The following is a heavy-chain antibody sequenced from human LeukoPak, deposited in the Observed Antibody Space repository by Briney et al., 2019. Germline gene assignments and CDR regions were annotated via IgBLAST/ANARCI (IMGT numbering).Heavy chain of an antibody. Sequence: SETLSLTCSVSGYSISSAYYCGWIRQPPGKGLEWIGTMYHSGGTNYNPSLHSRGTISLDTSNDQFSLKLTSLTAADTAVSYFARAPEYGLYYFDYGGQGALVTVSS. J-gene: IGHJ4*02. D-gene: IGHD1-14*01. CDR2: MYHSGGT. CDR3: ARAPEYGLYYFDY. CDR1: GYSISSAYY. V-gene: IGHV4-38-2*02.